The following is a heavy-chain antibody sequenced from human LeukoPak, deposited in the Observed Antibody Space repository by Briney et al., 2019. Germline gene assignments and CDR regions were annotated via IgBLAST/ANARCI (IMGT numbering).Heavy chain of an antibody. V-gene: IGHV4-34*01. CDR3: ARGRDGDYGYYYYGMDV. Sequence: SETLSLTCAVYGGSFSGYYWSWIRQPPGKGLEWIGEINHSGSTNYNPSLKSRVTISVDTSKNQFSLKLSSVTAADTAVYYCARGRDGDYGYYYYGMDVWGQGTTVTVSS. J-gene: IGHJ6*02. D-gene: IGHD4-17*01. CDR1: GGSFSGYY. CDR2: INHSGST.